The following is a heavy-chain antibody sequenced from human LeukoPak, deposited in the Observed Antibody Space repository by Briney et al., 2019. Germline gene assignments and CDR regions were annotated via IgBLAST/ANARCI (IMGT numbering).Heavy chain of an antibody. J-gene: IGHJ6*03. CDR2: INHSGST. Sequence: KPSETLSLTCAVYGGSFSGYYWSWIRQPPGKGLEWIGEINHSGSTNYNPSLKSRVTISVDTSKNQFSLKLSSVTAADTAVYYCARSHLWFGELVRYMDVWGKGTTVTVSS. V-gene: IGHV4-34*01. CDR1: GGSFSGYY. D-gene: IGHD3-10*01. CDR3: ARSHLWFGELVRYMDV.